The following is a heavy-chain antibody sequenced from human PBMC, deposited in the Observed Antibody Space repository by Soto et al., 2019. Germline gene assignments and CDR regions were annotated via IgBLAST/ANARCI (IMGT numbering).Heavy chain of an antibody. Sequence: GGSLRLSCAASGFTFSSGGMHWVRQAPGKGLEWVAVISYDGSNKYYADSVKGRFTISRDNSKNTLYLQTNSLRAEDTAVYYCAKRIAVAGTPGSYYYYGMDVWGQGTTVTVSS. CDR2: ISYDGSNK. D-gene: IGHD6-19*01. J-gene: IGHJ6*02. V-gene: IGHV3-30*18. CDR1: GFTFSSGG. CDR3: AKRIAVAGTPGSYYYYGMDV.